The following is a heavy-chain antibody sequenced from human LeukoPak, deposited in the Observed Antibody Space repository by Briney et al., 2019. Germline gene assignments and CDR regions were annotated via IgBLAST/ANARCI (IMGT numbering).Heavy chain of an antibody. D-gene: IGHD2-15*01. CDR2: IYYSGST. CDR3: ARGQDIVVANWFDP. CDR1: GGSISSGGYY. J-gene: IGHJ5*02. Sequence: SETLSLTCAVSGGSISSGGYYWRWIRQHPGKGLEWIGYIYYSGSTYYNPSLKSRVTISVDTSKNQSSLKLSSVTAADTAVYYCARGQDIVVANWFDPWGQGTLVTVSS. V-gene: IGHV4-31*11.